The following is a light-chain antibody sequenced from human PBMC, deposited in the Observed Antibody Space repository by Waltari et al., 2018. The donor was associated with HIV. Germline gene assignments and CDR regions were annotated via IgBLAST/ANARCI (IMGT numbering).Light chain of an antibody. V-gene: IGKV1-39*01. J-gene: IGKJ3*01. CDR1: QSVSNN. CDR2: DAS. Sequence: DIQMTQSPASLSASVGDRVTITCRASQSVSNNLNWYQQKPGKAPNLLIYDASSLQSGVPSRFSGSGSGTDFTLTISSLQPEDFASYYCQQSYSAPLTFGPGTKVYIK. CDR3: QQSYSAPLT.